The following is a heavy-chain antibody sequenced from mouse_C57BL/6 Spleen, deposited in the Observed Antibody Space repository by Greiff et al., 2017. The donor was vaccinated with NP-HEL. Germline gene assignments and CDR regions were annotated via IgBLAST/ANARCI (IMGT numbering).Heavy chain of an antibody. CDR1: GYAFSSSW. D-gene: IGHD3-2*02. CDR2: IYPGDGDT. J-gene: IGHJ4*01. Sequence: QVQLQQSGPELVKPGASVKISCKASGYAFSSSWMNWVKQRPGKGLEWIGRIYPGDGDTNYNGKFKGKATLTADKSSSTAYMQLSSLTSEDSAVYFCASPTAQATPYYYAMDYWGQGTSVTVSS. V-gene: IGHV1-82*01. CDR3: ASPTAQATPYYYAMDY.